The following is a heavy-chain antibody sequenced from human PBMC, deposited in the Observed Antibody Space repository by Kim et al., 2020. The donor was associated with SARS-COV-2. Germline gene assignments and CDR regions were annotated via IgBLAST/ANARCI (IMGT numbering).Heavy chain of an antibody. J-gene: IGHJ4*02. V-gene: IGHV1-69*13. CDR2: IIPIFGTA. D-gene: IGHD4-17*01. CDR3: AIGSDYGDYGYFDY. CDR1: GGTFSSYA. Sequence: SVKVSCKASGGTFSSYAISWVRQAPGQGLEWMGGIIPIFGTANYAQKFQGRVTITADESTSTAYMELSSLRSEDTAVYYCAIGSDYGDYGYFDYWGQGTLVTVSS.